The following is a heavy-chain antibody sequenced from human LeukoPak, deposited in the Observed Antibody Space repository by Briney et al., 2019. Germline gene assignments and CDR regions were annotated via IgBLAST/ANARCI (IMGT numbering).Heavy chain of an antibody. CDR1: GITFSTYA. J-gene: IGHJ4*02. CDR2: ISGSDGST. D-gene: IGHD5-18*01. CDR3: AKDQSYGFDY. Sequence: GGSLRLSCAASGITFSTYAMTWVRQAPGKGLEWVSAISGSDGSTYYADSVKGRFTISRDNSKNTLYLQMNSLRAEDTAVYYCAKDQSYGFDYWGQGTLVAVSS. V-gene: IGHV3-23*01.